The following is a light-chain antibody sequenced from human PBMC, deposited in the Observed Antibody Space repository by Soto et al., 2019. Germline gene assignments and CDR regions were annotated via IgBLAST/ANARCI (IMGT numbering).Light chain of an antibody. V-gene: IGLV1-40*01. CDR1: SSNIGAGYD. CDR3: QSYDSSLSPVV. Sequence: QSALTQPPSVSGAPGQRVTISCTGGSSNIGAGYDVHWYQQLPGTAPKLLIYGNTNRPSGVPDRFSGSKSGTSASLAITGLQAEDEADYYCQSYDSSLSPVVFGGGTKLTVL. J-gene: IGLJ2*01. CDR2: GNT.